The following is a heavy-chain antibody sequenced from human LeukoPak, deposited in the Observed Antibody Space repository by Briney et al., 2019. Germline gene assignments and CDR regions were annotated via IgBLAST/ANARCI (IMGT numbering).Heavy chain of an antibody. D-gene: IGHD2-15*01. CDR3: AREILPHCRGYSCSSGSALDV. CDR1: GFTFSSYG. Sequence: GGSLRLSCAASGFTFSSYGMHCVRQAPGKGLEWVAVIWYDASNKNYADSVKGRFTISRGNAKSSLYLQMDTLRAGDTAVYFFAREILPHCRGYSCSSGSALDVWGQGTMVIVSS. J-gene: IGHJ3*01. CDR2: IWYDASNK. V-gene: IGHV3-33*01.